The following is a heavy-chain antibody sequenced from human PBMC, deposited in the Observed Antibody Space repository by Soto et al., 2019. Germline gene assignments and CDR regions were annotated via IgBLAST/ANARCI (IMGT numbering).Heavy chain of an antibody. D-gene: IGHD3-9*01. J-gene: IGHJ4*02. CDR3: ARPPGYISDWYYFDL. CDR2: ISPKSGAT. Sequence: ASVKVSCKASGYTFIDYYMHWVRQAPGQGFEWLGRISPKSGATNYAQKFQGRVTMTWDTSLNTAYMELSSLISEDTAVYYCARPPGYISDWYYFDLWGQGTLVTVSS. CDR1: GYTFIDYY. V-gene: IGHV1-2*02.